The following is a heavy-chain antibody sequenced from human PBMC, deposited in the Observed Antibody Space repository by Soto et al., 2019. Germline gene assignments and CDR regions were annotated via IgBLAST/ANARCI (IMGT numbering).Heavy chain of an antibody. D-gene: IGHD5-12*01. J-gene: IGHJ4*02. CDR2: ISGAGGRT. CDR3: AKVMATFGYYFDY. CDR1: GFSFGNYA. V-gene: IGHV3-23*01. Sequence: EVQLLESGGGLVQPGGSLRLSCAASGFSFGNYAMSWVRQAPGKGLEWVSTISGAGGRTYYADSVKGRFTISRDNSENTLYLQLNSRRAEDAALYYCAKVMATFGYYFDYWGPGTLVTVSS.